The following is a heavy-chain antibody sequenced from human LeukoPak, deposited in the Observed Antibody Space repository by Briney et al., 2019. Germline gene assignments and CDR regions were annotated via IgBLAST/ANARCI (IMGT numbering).Heavy chain of an antibody. Sequence: SVKVSCKASGGTFSSYAIGWVRQAPGQGLEWMGGIIPIFGTANYAQKFQGRVTITTDESTSTAYMELSSLRSVDTAVYYCARDIYDSSGSYFDYWGQGTLVTVSS. CDR3: ARDIYDSSGSYFDY. CDR2: IIPIFGTA. J-gene: IGHJ4*02. V-gene: IGHV1-69*05. D-gene: IGHD3-22*01. CDR1: GGTFSSYA.